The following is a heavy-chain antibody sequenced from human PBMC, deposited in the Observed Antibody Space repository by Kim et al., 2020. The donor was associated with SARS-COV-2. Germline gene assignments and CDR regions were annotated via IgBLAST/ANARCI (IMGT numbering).Heavy chain of an antibody. D-gene: IGHD4-17*01. Sequence: GGSLRLSCAASGFTFSTYNMNWVRQAPGKGLEWVSYVSSSGSTIYYADSVKGRFTIDRDNAKNSLYLQMNSVGDEDTAVYYCSRDALNLPDFGDYEDYYFGMDVWGQGTTVTVSS. CDR3: SRDALNLPDFGDYEDYYFGMDV. V-gene: IGHV3-48*02. CDR1: GFTFSTYN. CDR2: VSSSGSTI. J-gene: IGHJ6*02.